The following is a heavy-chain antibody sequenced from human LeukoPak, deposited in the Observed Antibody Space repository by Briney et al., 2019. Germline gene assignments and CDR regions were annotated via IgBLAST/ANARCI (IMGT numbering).Heavy chain of an antibody. CDR3: ARDRDEKWLAQIAENDAFDI. D-gene: IGHD6-19*01. CDR2: ISSSSSYI. CDR1: GFTFSSYA. Sequence: GGSLRLSCAASGFTFSSYAMSWVRQAPGKGLEWVSSISSSSSYIYYADSVKGRFTISRDNAKNSLYLQMNSLRAEDTAVYYCARDRDEKWLAQIAENDAFDIWGQGTMVTVSS. J-gene: IGHJ3*02. V-gene: IGHV3-21*01.